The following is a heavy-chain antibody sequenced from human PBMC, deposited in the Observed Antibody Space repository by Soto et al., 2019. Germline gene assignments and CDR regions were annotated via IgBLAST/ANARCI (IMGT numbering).Heavy chain of an antibody. Sequence: GGSLRLSCAASGFTFSSYAMSWVRQAPGKGLGWVSAISGSGGSTYYADSVKGRFTISRDNSKNTLYLQMNSLRAEDTAVYYCANGPGLYGDDYYYYGMDVWGQGTTVTVSS. CDR3: ANGPGLYGDDYYYYGMDV. V-gene: IGHV3-23*01. CDR1: GFTFSSYA. CDR2: ISGSGGST. J-gene: IGHJ6*02. D-gene: IGHD4-17*01.